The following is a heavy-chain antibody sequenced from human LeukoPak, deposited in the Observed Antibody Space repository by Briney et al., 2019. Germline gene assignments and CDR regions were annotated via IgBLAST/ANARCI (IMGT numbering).Heavy chain of an antibody. CDR1: GFTFSSYW. CDR2: IKQDGSEK. V-gene: IGHV3-7*01. D-gene: IGHD5-12*01. Sequence: GGSLRLSCAASGFTFSSYWMSWVRQAPGKGLEWVANIKQDGSEKYYVDSVKGRFTISRGNAKNSLYLQMNSLRAEDTAVYYCARDIVATMSDAFDIWGQGTMVTVSS. CDR3: ARDIVATMSDAFDI. J-gene: IGHJ3*02.